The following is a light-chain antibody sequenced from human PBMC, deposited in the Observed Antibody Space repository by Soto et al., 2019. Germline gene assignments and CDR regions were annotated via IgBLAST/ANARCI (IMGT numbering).Light chain of an antibody. CDR3: QQYYTTPWT. J-gene: IGKJ1*01. CDR2: GAS. CDR1: QTVSSN. V-gene: IGKV3-15*01. Sequence: IVMTQSPATLSVSPGERATLSCRASQTVSSNLAWYLQKPGQAPRLVIYGASTRATGIPARFSGSGSGTEFTLTISGLQSEDVAVYYCQQYYTTPWTFGQGTKVDIK.